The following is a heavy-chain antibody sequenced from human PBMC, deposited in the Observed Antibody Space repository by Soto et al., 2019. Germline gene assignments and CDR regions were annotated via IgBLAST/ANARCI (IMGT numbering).Heavy chain of an antibody. Sequence: ASVKVSCKASGGTFSSYAISWVRQAPGQGLEWMGGIIPIFGTANYAQKFQGRVTITADGSTSTAYMELSSLRSEDTAVYYCARGQRWLQSAAVDYWGQGTLVTVSS. J-gene: IGHJ4*02. V-gene: IGHV1-69*13. CDR3: ARGQRWLQSAAVDY. CDR1: GGTFSSYA. CDR2: IIPIFGTA. D-gene: IGHD5-12*01.